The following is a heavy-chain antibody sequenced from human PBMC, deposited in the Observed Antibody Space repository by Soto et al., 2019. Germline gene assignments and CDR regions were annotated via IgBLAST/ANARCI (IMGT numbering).Heavy chain of an antibody. D-gene: IGHD2-2*01. J-gene: IGHJ4*02. CDR2: ISSSSSYI. CDR3: ARVVGVPAAGIDY. Sequence: EVQLVESGGGLVKPGGSLRLSCAAPGFTFSSYSMNWVRQAPGKGLEWVSSISSSSSYIYYADSVKGRFTISRDNAKNSLYLQMNSLRAEDTAVYYCARVVGVPAAGIDYWGQGTLVTVSS. CDR1: GFTFSSYS. V-gene: IGHV3-21*01.